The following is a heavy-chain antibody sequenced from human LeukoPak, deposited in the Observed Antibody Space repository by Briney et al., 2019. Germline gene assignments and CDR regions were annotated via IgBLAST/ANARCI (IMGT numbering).Heavy chain of an antibody. CDR3: ATKSSSSWADAFDI. V-gene: IGHV1-24*01. J-gene: IGHJ3*02. D-gene: IGHD6-13*01. CDR1: GYTLTELS. Sequence: ASVKVSCKVSGYTLTELSMHWVRQAPGKGLEGMGGFDPEDGETIYAQKFQGRVTMTEDTSTDTAYMELSSLRSEDTAVYYCATKSSSSWADAFDIWGQGTMVTVSS. CDR2: FDPEDGET.